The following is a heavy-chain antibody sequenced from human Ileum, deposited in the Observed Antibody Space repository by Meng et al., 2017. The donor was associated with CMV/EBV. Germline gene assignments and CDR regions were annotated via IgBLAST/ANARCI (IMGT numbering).Heavy chain of an antibody. CDR1: GGSVSSGSYY. D-gene: IGHD4-11*01. V-gene: IGHV4-61*01. Sequence: CTVSGGSVSSGSYYWSWIRQPPGKGLEWIGYIYYSGSTNYNPSLKSRVTISVDTSKNQFSLKLSSVTAADTAVYYCARGFNYAWFDPWGQGTLVTVSS. CDR3: ARGFNYAWFDP. CDR2: IYYSGST. J-gene: IGHJ5*02.